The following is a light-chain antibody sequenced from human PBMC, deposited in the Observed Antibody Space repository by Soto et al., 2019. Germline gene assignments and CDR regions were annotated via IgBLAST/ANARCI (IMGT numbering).Light chain of an antibody. Sequence: DIQMTQSPSSLSASVGDRVTITCRASRNVNNFLNWYQQKPGKAPNLMIYGASILQIGVPSRFTGSGSVTNFTLTISSLQPEEFATYYCQQSYRTPRTFGQGTKVDIK. CDR2: GAS. V-gene: IGKV1-39*01. J-gene: IGKJ1*01. CDR1: RNVNNF. CDR3: QQSYRTPRT.